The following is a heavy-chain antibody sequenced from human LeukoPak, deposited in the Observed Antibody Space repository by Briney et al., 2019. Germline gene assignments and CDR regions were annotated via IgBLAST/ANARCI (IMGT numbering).Heavy chain of an antibody. V-gene: IGHV4-31*03. CDR3: ARVGTMVREESWFDP. CDR1: GGSISSGGYY. CDR2: IYYSGST. Sequence: SETLSLTCTVSGGSISSGGYYWSWIRQHPGKGLEWIGYIYYSGSTYYNPSLKCRVTISVDTSKNQFSLKLSSVTAADTAVYYCARVGTMVREESWFDPWGQGTLVTVSS. J-gene: IGHJ5*02. D-gene: IGHD3-10*01.